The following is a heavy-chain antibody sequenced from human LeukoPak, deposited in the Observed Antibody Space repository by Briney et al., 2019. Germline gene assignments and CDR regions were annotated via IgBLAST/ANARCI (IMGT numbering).Heavy chain of an antibody. J-gene: IGHJ6*03. CDR1: GGSISSSSYY. D-gene: IGHD3-3*01. V-gene: IGHV4-39*01. CDR2: IYYSGST. CDR3: ARLNYDFWSGPASRYYMDV. Sequence: SETLSLTCTVSGGSISSSSYYWGWIRQPPGKGLEWIGSIYYSGSTYYNPSLKSRVTISVDTSKNQFSLKLSSVTAADTAVYYCARLNYDFWSGPASRYYMDVWGKGTTVTVSS.